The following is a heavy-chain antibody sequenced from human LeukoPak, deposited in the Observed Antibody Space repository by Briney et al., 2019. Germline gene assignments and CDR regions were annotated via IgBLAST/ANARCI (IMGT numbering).Heavy chain of an antibody. D-gene: IGHD7-27*01. V-gene: IGHV4-59*01. J-gene: IGHJ6*02. CDR1: RGSISTSY. CDR2: IYYSGSTSGST. Sequence: SETLSLTRTVSRGSISTSYWTWIRQPPGKGLEWICHIYYSGSTSGSTNYNPSLKTRVTVSLDTSKNHFSLQVRSVTAADTAVYYCARGSGRYYYYGVDVWGQGNTVTVSS. CDR3: ARGSGRYYYYGVDV.